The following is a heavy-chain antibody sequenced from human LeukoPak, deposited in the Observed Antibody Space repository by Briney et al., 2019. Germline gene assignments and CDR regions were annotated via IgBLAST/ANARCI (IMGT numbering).Heavy chain of an antibody. CDR1: GFTFSSYA. J-gene: IGHJ6*03. Sequence: GRSLRLSCAASGFTFSSYAMHWVRQAPGKGLEWVAVISYDGSNKYYADSVKGRFTISRDNSKNTLYRQMTSLRAEDTTVYYCTRVGSTEPGYYYFLDVWGKGTTVTVSS. V-gene: IGHV3-30*11. CDR3: TRVGSTEPGYYYFLDV. D-gene: IGHD1-14*01. CDR2: ISYDGSNK.